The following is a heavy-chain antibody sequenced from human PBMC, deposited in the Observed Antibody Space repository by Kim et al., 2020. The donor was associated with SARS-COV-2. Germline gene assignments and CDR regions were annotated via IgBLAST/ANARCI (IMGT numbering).Heavy chain of an antibody. CDR3: SIGLDRGYVADL. CDR1: GGSFSDYY. J-gene: IGHJ2*01. Sequence: SETLSLTCAVYGGSFSDYYWSWIRQPPGKGLEWIAEINHSGSTNYNPSLMSRVTMSVDTSKNQSSLKLSSVTAADTAVYYCSIGLDRGYVADLWGRGTLVTVSS. D-gene: IGHD3-16*01. V-gene: IGHV4-34*01. CDR2: INHSGST.